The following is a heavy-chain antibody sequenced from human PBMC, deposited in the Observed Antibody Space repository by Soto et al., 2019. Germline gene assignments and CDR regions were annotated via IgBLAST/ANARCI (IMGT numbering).Heavy chain of an antibody. CDR3: ARESLGGDYPLDY. J-gene: IGHJ4*02. V-gene: IGHV3-48*03. CDR1: GFTFSNYE. CDR2: ISSSGSTI. Sequence: GSLRLSCAASGFTFSNYEMNWVRQAPGKGVEWVSYISSSGSTIYYADSVKGRFTISRDNAKSSLFLQVSSLRADDTAIYYGARESLGGDYPLDYWGQGTLVAVSS. D-gene: IGHD4-17*01.